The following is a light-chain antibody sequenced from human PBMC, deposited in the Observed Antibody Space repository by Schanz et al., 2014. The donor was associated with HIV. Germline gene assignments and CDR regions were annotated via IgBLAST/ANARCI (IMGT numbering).Light chain of an antibody. J-gene: IGKJ1*01. V-gene: IGKV1-5*03. CDR3: QQYSYFST. Sequence: DVQMTQSPSTLSASVGDRVTITCRASQNIGKWLTWYQQKPGKAPNLLIYQASTRKSGVPSRFSGSGSGTDFTLSISSLQPDDFATYYCQQYSYFSTFGQGTKVEIK. CDR1: QNIGKW. CDR2: QAS.